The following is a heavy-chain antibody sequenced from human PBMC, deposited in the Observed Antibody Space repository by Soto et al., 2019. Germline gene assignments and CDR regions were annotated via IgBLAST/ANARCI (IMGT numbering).Heavy chain of an antibody. V-gene: IGHV1-18*01. CDR2: ISAYNVNT. CDR3: AREGKRIIMVRGNYGMDV. Sequence: QVQLVQSGAEVKKPGASVKVSCKASGYTFTSYGISWVRQAPGQGLEWMGWISAYNVNTNYAQKLQGRVTMTTDTSTSTAYMELRSLRADDTAVYYCAREGKRIIMVRGNYGMDVWGQGTTVTVSS. CDR1: GYTFTSYG. J-gene: IGHJ6*02. D-gene: IGHD3-10*01.